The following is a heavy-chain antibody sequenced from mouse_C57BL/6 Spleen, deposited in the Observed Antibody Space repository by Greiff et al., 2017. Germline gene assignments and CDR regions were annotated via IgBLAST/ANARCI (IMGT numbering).Heavy chain of an antibody. CDR1: GYTFTSYW. CDR2: FHPSSGST. Sequence: QVQLQQPGAELVKPGASVKLSCKASGYTFTSYWMHWVKQRPGQGLEWIGMFHPSSGSTKYNEKFKSKATLTVDKSSSTAYMQLSSLTSEDSAVYYCANYGSSYVGYWGQGTTLTVSS. V-gene: IGHV1-64*01. D-gene: IGHD1-1*01. CDR3: ANYGSSYVGY. J-gene: IGHJ2*01.